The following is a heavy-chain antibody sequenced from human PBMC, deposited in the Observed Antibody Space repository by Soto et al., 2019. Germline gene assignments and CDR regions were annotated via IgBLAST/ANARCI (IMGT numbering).Heavy chain of an antibody. V-gene: IGHV1-18*01. D-gene: IGHD1-26*01. CDR2: ISTHNGNT. CDR1: GYTFTTYG. CDR3: AVIMSWARRFYYYGMDV. J-gene: IGHJ6*02. Sequence: GXSVKVSCNASGYTFTTYGISLVRQSPGQGLEWLGWISTHNGNTNYAQNLQGRVIMTADTSTSTAYMELSSLRSEETAVYYCAVIMSWARRFYYYGMDVWGQGTTVTVSS.